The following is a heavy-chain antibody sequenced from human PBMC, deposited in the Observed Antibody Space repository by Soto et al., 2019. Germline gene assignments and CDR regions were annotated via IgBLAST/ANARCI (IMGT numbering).Heavy chain of an antibody. CDR3: AKDNMAAAGTYWFDP. V-gene: IGHV3-9*01. Sequence: GGSLRLSCAASGFTFDDYAMHWVRQAPGKGLEWVSGISWNSGSIGYADSVKGRFTISRDNAKNSLYLQMNSLRAEDTALYYCAKDNMAAAGTYWFDPWGQGTLVTVSS. CDR2: ISWNSGSI. J-gene: IGHJ5*02. D-gene: IGHD6-13*01. CDR1: GFTFDDYA.